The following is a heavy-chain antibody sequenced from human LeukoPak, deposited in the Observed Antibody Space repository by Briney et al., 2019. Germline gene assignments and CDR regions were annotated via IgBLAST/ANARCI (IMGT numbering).Heavy chain of an antibody. CDR1: GFTFSSYG. J-gene: IGHJ4*02. CDR3: AKEGNDQGYFDY. Sequence: GGSLRLSCAASGFTFSSYGMHWVRQAPGKGLKWVAVISYDGSNKYYADSVKGRFTTSRDDSKNTLYLQMNSLRAEDTAVYYCAKEGNDQGYFDYWGQGTLVTVSS. D-gene: IGHD2-2*01. CDR2: ISYDGSNK. V-gene: IGHV3-30*18.